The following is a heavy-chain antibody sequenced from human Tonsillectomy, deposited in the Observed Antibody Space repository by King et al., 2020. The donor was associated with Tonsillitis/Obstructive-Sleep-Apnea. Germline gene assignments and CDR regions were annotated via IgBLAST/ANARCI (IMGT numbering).Heavy chain of an antibody. D-gene: IGHD2-15*01. J-gene: IGHJ4*02. CDR2: ISSSITYI. Sequence: VQLVESGGGLVKPGGSLRLSCAASGFTFSSYSMNWDRQAPGKGLEWVSSISSSITYIYYADSVKGRFTISRDNAKNSLYLQMNSLRAEYTAVYYCARDSGLGYCSAGSCYADYWGQGTLVTVSS. CDR1: GFTFSSYS. CDR3: ARDSGLGYCSAGSCYADY. V-gene: IGHV3-21*01.